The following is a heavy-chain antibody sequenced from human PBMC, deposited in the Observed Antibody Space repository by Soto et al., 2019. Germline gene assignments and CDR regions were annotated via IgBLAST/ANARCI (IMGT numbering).Heavy chain of an antibody. V-gene: IGHV4-30-4*01. Sequence: SETLSLTCTVSGGSISSGDYYWSWIRQPPGKGLEWIGYIYYSGSTYYNPSLKSRVTISVDTSKNQFSLKLSSVTAADTAVYYCARKGGYYDPGLDYWGQGTLVPVSS. CDR1: GGSISSGDYY. J-gene: IGHJ4*02. CDR2: IYYSGST. CDR3: ARKGGYYDPGLDY. D-gene: IGHD3-10*01.